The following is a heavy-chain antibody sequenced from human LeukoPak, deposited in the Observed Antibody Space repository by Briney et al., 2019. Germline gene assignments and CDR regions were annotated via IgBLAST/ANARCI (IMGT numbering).Heavy chain of an antibody. CDR2: IYTSGST. V-gene: IGHV4-4*07. D-gene: IGHD3-10*01. Sequence: SETLSLTCTVSGGSISSYYWSWIRQPAGKGLEWIGRIYTSGSTNYNPSLKSRVTMSVDTSKNQFSLKLSSVTAADTDVYYCARDVPMEVRGVITLNWFDPWGQGTLVTVSS. CDR1: GGSISSYY. CDR3: ARDVPMEVRGVITLNWFDP. J-gene: IGHJ5*02.